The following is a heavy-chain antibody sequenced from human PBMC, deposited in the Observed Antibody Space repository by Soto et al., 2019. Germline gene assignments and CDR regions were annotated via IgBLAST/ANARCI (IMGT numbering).Heavy chain of an antibody. J-gene: IGHJ4*02. CDR3: AKDFCCYGATPDLHDY. Sequence: PGGSLRLSCAASGFTFSSYAMSWVRQAPGKGLEWVSAISGSGGSTYYADSVKGRFTISRDNSKNSLYLQMNSLRTEDTALYYCAKDFCCYGATPDLHDYWGQGTLVPVSA. CDR1: GFTFSSYA. D-gene: IGHD2-2*01. V-gene: IGHV3-23*01. CDR2: ISGSGGST.